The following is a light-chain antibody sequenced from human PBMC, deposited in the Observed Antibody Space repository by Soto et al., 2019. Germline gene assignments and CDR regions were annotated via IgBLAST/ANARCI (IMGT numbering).Light chain of an antibody. V-gene: IGKV2-30*02. Sequence: DVVMTQSPLSLPVTLGQPASISCRSSQSLVHSDGNTYLNWFQQRPGQSPRRLIYKVSNRDSGVPDRFSGSGSGTDFTLKISRVEAEDIGAYYCMQATHWPLYTFGQGTKLEI. CDR2: KVS. J-gene: IGKJ2*01. CDR3: MQATHWPLYT. CDR1: QSLVHSDGNTY.